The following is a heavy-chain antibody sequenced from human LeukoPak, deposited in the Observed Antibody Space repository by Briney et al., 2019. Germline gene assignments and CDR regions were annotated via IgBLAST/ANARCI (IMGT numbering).Heavy chain of an antibody. V-gene: IGHV4-4*07. CDR1: GGSISSYY. CDR2: IYMSGST. J-gene: IGHJ6*03. CDR3: ARESPGFYYYIDV. Sequence: SETLSLTCTVSGGSISSYYWSWIRQPAGKGLEWIGRIYMSGSTNYNSSLKSRATISIDTSKNQFSLKLTSVTAADTALYYCARESPGFYYYIDVWGRGATVTVSS.